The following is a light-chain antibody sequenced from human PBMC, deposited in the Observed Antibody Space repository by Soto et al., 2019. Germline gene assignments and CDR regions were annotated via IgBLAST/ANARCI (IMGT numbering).Light chain of an antibody. CDR3: SSFSSAIAFV. CDR2: EVT. J-gene: IGLJ1*01. Sequence: QSALTQPASVSASPGQSITISCTGTSRDIGAYNYISWYQQHPGKAPKLMIYEVTNRPSGISNRFSGSRSGNTASLSISGLQAEDEADYYCSSFSSAIAFVFGTGTKLTVL. V-gene: IGLV2-14*01. CDR1: SRDIGAYNY.